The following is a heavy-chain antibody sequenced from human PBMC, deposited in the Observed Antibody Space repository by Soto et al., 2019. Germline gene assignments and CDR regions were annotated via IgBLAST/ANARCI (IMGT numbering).Heavy chain of an antibody. Sequence: ASVQVSCKASGYTFTHFYITWVRQAPGQGLEWMGAISPHNFNTNYAQKFRGRVTLTTEKSTNTAYMDLRSLTSDDTAVYYCARDEGGYDRVTCYYQAHHFDDCGQALQVTVCS. J-gene: IGHJ4*02. CDR2: ISPHNFNT. CDR3: ARDEGGYDRVTCYYQAHHFDD. D-gene: IGHD3-9*01. V-gene: IGHV1-18*01. CDR1: GYTFTHFY.